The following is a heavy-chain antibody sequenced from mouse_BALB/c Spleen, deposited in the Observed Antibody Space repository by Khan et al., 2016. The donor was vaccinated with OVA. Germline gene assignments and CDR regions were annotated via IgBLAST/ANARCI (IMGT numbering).Heavy chain of an antibody. V-gene: IGHV1-63*02. Sequence: VQLQQSGAELVRPGTSVKISCKASGYTFTNYWLGWVKQRPGHGLEWIGDIYPGVGYINYNEKFKGRATLTAGTSSSTAYIQISGLPSEDSADCCSTKWATGVVGDWGEGTTVTVSS. CDR1: GYTFTNYW. CDR3: TKWATGVVGD. D-gene: IGHD3-1*01. J-gene: IGHJ1*01. CDR2: IYPGVGYI.